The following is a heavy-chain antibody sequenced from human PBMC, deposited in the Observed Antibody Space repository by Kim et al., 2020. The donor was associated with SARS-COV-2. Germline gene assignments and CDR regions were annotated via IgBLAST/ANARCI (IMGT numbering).Heavy chain of an antibody. J-gene: IGHJ5*02. Sequence: GGSLRLSCAASGFTFSDHYMDWVRQAPGKGLEWVGRTRNKANSYTTEYAASVKGRFTISRDDSKNSLYLQMNSLKTEDTAVYYCAREPSLGYCSSTSCYGWFDPWGQGTLVTVSS. CDR2: TRNKANSYTT. V-gene: IGHV3-72*01. D-gene: IGHD2-2*01. CDR1: GFTFSDHY. CDR3: AREPSLGYCSSTSCYGWFDP.